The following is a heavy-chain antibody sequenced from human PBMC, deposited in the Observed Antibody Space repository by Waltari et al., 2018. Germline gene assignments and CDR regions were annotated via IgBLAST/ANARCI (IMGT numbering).Heavy chain of an antibody. CDR3: AKGAYHVSSSNGDS. V-gene: IGHV3-30*02. CDR2: IWFDGSNQ. D-gene: IGHD6-6*01. Sequence: QGQLVESGGGVVQPGGSLRLSCPDSAFPFSSNALHWVRQTPGKGLEWVAVIWFDGSNQFYADSVKGRFTISRDNSKNTAYLHMNSLRAEDTAIYYCAKGAYHVSSSNGDSWGQGTLVIVSS. CDR1: AFPFSSNA. J-gene: IGHJ4*02.